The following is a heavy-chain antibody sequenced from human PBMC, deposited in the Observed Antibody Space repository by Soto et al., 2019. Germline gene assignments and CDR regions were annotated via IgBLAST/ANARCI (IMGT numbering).Heavy chain of an antibody. D-gene: IGHD3-22*01. CDR1: GGSISSDNFF. V-gene: IGHV4-31*03. CDR3: SREVISPASSDAFDI. CDR2: ISYSGTA. J-gene: IGHJ3*02. Sequence: QVQLQESGPGLVKPSQTLSVTCTVSGGSISSDNFFWSWIRQHPETGLEWIGYISYSGTAYYNPSLKSRVTISVDTSKNQFSLRLISVTAADTAVYYCSREVISPASSDAFDIWGPGTMVTVSS.